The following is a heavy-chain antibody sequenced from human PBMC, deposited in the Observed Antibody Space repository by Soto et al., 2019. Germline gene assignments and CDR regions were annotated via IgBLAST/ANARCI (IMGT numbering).Heavy chain of an antibody. V-gene: IGHV3-48*03. J-gene: IGHJ5*02. CDR1: GFTFSSYE. D-gene: IGHD6-6*01. Sequence: EVQLVESGGGLVQPGGSLRLSCAASGFTFSSYEMNWVRQAPGKGLEWVSYISSSGSTIYYADSVKGRFTTSRDNAKNSLYLQMNSLRAEDTAVYYCARAPGRSSSSDTWGQGTLVTVSS. CDR3: ARAPGRSSSSDT. CDR2: ISSSGSTI.